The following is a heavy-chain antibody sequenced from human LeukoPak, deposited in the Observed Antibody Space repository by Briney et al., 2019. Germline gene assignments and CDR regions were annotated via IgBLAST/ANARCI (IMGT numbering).Heavy chain of an antibody. Sequence: GGSLRLSCAASGFTFSRYDMSWVRQPPAKGLEWVSAISGSGGSTYYADSVKGRFTISRDDSKNTLYLLMNSLRAADTAVYYCAKEDTLTTVYFDYWGQGTLVTVSS. D-gene: IGHD4-17*01. CDR3: AKEDTLTTVYFDY. CDR1: GFTFSRYD. V-gene: IGHV3-23*01. J-gene: IGHJ4*02. CDR2: ISGSGGST.